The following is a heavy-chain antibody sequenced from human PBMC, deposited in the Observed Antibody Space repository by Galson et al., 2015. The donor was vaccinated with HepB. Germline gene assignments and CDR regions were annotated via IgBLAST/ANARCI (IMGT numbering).Heavy chain of an antibody. Sequence: SLRLSCAASGFTFSSYGMYWVRQAPGKGLEWVAVISYDGSNKYYADSVKGRFTISRDNSKNTLYLQMNSLRAEDTAVYYCAKDPYCSSTSCSGDWGQGTLVTVSS. CDR1: GFTFSSYG. V-gene: IGHV3-30*18. CDR3: AKDPYCSSTSCSGD. D-gene: IGHD2-2*01. J-gene: IGHJ4*02. CDR2: ISYDGSNK.